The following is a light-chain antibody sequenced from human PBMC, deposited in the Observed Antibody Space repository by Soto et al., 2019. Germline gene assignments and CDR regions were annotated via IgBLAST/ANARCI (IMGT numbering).Light chain of an antibody. CDR1: QSISNN. Sequence: EIVMTHSPGTLSVSPGESATLSCRASQSISNNLVWYQQKPGQAPRLLMYGASTRATGIPARFSGSGSGAEFTLTISSLQSEDFALYYCQQYNQWPRTFGQGTKVDI. V-gene: IGKV3-15*01. CDR3: QQYNQWPRT. J-gene: IGKJ1*01. CDR2: GAS.